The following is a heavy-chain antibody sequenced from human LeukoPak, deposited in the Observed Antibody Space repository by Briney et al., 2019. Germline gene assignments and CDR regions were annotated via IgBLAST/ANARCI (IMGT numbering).Heavy chain of an antibody. D-gene: IGHD3-22*01. CDR3: ARGTHEYYDSRGYYPS. CDR2: ISAYNGNT. V-gene: IGHV1-18*01. Sequence: ASVKVSCKASGYTFTRYGISWVRQAPGQGLEWMGWISAYNGNTNYAQKLQGRVTMTTDTSTSTAYMELRSLRSDDTAVYYCARGTHEYYDSRGYYPSWGQGTLVTVSS. CDR1: GYTFTRYG. J-gene: IGHJ5*02.